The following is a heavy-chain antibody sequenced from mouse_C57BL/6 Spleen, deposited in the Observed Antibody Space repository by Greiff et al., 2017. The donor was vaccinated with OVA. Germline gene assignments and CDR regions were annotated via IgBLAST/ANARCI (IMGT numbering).Heavy chain of an antibody. V-gene: IGHV10-1*01. CDR3: VRHGPLYAMDY. J-gene: IGHJ4*01. CDR1: GFSFNTYA. CDR2: IRSKSNNYAT. Sequence: EVQVVESGGGLVQPKGSLKLSCAASGFSFNTYAMNWVRQAPGKGLEWVARIRSKSNNYATYYADSVKDRFTISRDDSESMLYLQMNNLKTEDTAMYYCVRHGPLYAMDYWGQGTSVTVSS.